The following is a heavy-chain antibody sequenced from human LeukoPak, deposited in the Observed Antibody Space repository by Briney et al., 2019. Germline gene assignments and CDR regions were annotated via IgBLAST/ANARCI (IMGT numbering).Heavy chain of an antibody. Sequence: PSQTLSLTCTVSGGSISSGDYYWSWIRQPPGKGLEWIGYIYYSGSTYYNPSLKSRVTISVDTSKNQFSLKLSSVTAADTAVYYCARAGIGGRGDAFDIWGQGTMVTVSS. V-gene: IGHV4-30-4*08. CDR1: GGSISSGDYY. D-gene: IGHD1-1*01. CDR3: ARAGIGGRGDAFDI. J-gene: IGHJ3*02. CDR2: IYYSGST.